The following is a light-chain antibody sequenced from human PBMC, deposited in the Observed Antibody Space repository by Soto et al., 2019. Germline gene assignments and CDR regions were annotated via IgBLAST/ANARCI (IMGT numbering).Light chain of an antibody. CDR2: KVS. CDR3: MQYTLRPHT. Sequence: DVVMTQSPLSLPVTLGQPASISCRSSQSLVASGGNTYLDWFQQRPGQSPRRLISKVSNRDSGVPDRFSGSGSGTDFTLRISRVEAEDIGVYYCMQYTLRPHTFGQGTKLEIK. CDR1: QSLVASGGNTY. J-gene: IGKJ2*01. V-gene: IGKV2-30*01.